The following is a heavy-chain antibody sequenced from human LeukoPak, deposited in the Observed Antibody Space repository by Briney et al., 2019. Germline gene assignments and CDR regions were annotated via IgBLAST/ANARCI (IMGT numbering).Heavy chain of an antibody. CDR1: GGSISSGKDF. CDR3: ARRGITYSSSFFEF. D-gene: IGHD6-13*01. CDR2: IFYSGST. J-gene: IGHJ4*02. Sequence: SETLSLTCTVSGGSISSGKDFWGWIRQPPGKGLEWIGSIFYSGSTYYNPSLKSRVTISVDTSRNEFSLKVMSATVADTAVYYCARRGITYSSSFFEFWGQGALVTVSS. V-gene: IGHV4-39*01.